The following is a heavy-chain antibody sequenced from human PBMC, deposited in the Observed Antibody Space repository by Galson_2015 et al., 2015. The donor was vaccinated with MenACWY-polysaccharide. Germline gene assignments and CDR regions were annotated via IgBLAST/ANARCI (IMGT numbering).Heavy chain of an antibody. CDR1: GFTFSRHW. CDR2: INSDGSRT. V-gene: IGHV3-74*01. Sequence: SLRLSCAASGFTFSRHWMHWVRQAPGKGLVWVSRINSDGSRTDHADSVKGRFTISRDNAKDTLHLEMNSLRAEDTAVYYCARDRVDVSVTDAHTLFDLWGQGTLVIVSS. J-gene: IGHJ4*02. D-gene: IGHD4-11*01. CDR3: ARDRVDVSVTDAHTLFDL.